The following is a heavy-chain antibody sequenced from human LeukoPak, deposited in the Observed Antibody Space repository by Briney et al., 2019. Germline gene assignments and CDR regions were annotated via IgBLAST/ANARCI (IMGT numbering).Heavy chain of an antibody. V-gene: IGHV1-2*04. J-gene: IGHJ3*02. CDR1: GYTFTGYY. CDR3: ARDRASIRLGELSVNAFDI. CDR2: INPNSGGT. D-gene: IGHD3-16*02. Sequence: ASVKVSCKASGYTFTGYYMHWVRQAPGQGLEWMGWINPNSGGTNYAQKFQGWVTMTRDTSISTAYMELSRLRSDDTAVYYCARDRASIRLGELSVNAFDIWGQGTMVTVSS.